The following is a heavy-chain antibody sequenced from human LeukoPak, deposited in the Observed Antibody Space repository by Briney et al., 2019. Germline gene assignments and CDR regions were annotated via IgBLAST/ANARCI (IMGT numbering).Heavy chain of an antibody. J-gene: IGHJ3*02. V-gene: IGHV1-18*01. CDR3: ARDLARGYSYGYNAFDI. CDR2: ITAGNGNT. CDR1: GYNFNSYG. Sequence: GASVKVSCKASGYNFNSYGIGRVRQAPRQGSEWMGWITAGNGNTNYAQKVQGRVTMTTATSTSTAYMELRSLRSDDTAVYFCARDLARGYSYGYNAFDIWGQGTMVTVSS. D-gene: IGHD5-18*01.